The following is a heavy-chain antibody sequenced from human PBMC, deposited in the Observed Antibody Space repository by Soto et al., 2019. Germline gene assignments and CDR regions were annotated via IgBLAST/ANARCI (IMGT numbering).Heavy chain of an antibody. CDR2: IYTSGST. V-gene: IGHV4-4*07. CDR3: ARDLSYYDSSGYSNWFDP. CDR1: GGSISSYY. Sequence: SETLSLTCTVSGGSISSYYWSWIRQPAGKGLEWIGRIYTSGSTNYNPSLKSRVTMSVDTSKNQFSLKLSSVTAADTAVYYCARDLSYYDSSGYSNWFDPWGQGTLVTVS. D-gene: IGHD3-22*01. J-gene: IGHJ5*02.